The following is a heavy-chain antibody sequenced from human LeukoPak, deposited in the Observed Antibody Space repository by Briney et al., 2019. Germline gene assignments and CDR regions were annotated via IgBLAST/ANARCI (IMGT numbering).Heavy chain of an antibody. J-gene: IGHJ4*02. V-gene: IGHV3-30*18. D-gene: IGHD3-3*01. CDR2: ISYDGSNK. CDR3: AKSLYDFWSGYVDY. CDR1: GFTLSSYG. Sequence: PGGSLRLSCAASGFTLSSYGMHWVRQAPGKGLEWEAVISYDGSNKYYADSVKGRFNISRDNSKNTLYLQMNSLRAEDTAVYYCAKSLYDFWSGYVDYWGQGTLVTVSS.